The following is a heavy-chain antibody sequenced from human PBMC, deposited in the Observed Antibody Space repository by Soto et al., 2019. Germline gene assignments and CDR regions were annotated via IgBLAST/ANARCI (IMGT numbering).Heavy chain of an antibody. D-gene: IGHD3-16*01. J-gene: IGHJ4*02. CDR3: ARGGGPPA. CDR1: GFTFNTYT. CDR2: IDSSSSYI. Sequence: PGGSLRLSCVASGFTFNTYTMNWVRQPPGKGLEWISSIDSSSSYIYYADSVKGRFTISRGNAKNSLYLQMNSLRAEDTAVYYCARGGGPPAWGQGNLVTVSS. V-gene: IGHV3-21*01.